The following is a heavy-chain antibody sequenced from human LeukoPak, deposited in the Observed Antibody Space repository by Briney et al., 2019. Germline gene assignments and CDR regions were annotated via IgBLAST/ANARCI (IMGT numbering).Heavy chain of an antibody. D-gene: IGHD5-24*01. J-gene: IGHJ5*02. CDR2: ISSSGSTT. V-gene: IGHV3-11*04. Sequence: GGSLRLSCAASGFTFSNHYMGWIRQAPGKGLEWVSYISSSGSTTYYADSVKGRFTISRDNAKNSLYLQMNSLRDEDTAVYYCAREMARPNWFDPWGQGTLVTVSS. CDR1: GFTFSNHY. CDR3: AREMARPNWFDP.